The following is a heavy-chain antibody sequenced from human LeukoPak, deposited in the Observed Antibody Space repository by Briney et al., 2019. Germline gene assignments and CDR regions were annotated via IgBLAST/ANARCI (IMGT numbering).Heavy chain of an antibody. D-gene: IGHD4-23*01. Sequence: GESLKISCKGSGYSFATFWIGWVRQMPGKGLEWMGIIYPGDSETRYSPSFQSQVTFSADKSITTAYLQWSSLKASDSAMYYCASITAVAHAFDIWGQGTMVTVSS. CDR3: ASITAVAHAFDI. V-gene: IGHV5-51*01. CDR2: IYPGDSET. CDR1: GYSFATFW. J-gene: IGHJ3*02.